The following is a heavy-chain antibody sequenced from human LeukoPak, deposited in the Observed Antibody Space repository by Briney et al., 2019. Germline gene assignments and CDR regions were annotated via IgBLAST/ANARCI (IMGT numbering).Heavy chain of an antibody. J-gene: IGHJ4*02. CDR3: ARDIRGPTGFDSSGRDALDY. V-gene: IGHV3-30*04. CDR1: TFTFNNYA. CDR2: ILYDGTMK. Sequence: GGSLRLSCAASTFTFNNYAMHWVRQAPGKGLEWVAVILYDGTMKYYGDSVKGRFTISRDNSNNMLYLQMNSLRPGDTAVYFCARDIRGPTGFDSSGRDALDYWGQGTLVTVSS. D-gene: IGHD3-22*01.